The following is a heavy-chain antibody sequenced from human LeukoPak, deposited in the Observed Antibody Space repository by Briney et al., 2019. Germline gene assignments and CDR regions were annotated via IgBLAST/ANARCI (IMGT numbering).Heavy chain of an antibody. J-gene: IGHJ4*02. Sequence: GASVTVSFKASGYTFTGYYMHWVRQAPGQGLEWMGWINPNSGGTNYAQKFQGRVTMTRDASISTAYMELSRLRSDDTAVYYCATLPHIVVVTAIQGFFDYWGQGTLVTVSS. CDR2: INPNSGGT. CDR3: ATLPHIVVVTAIQGFFDY. V-gene: IGHV1-2*02. CDR1: GYTFTGYY. D-gene: IGHD2-21*02.